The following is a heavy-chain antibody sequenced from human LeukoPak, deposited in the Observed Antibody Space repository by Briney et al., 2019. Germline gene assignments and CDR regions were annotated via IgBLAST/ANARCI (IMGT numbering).Heavy chain of an antibody. CDR2: TSGSGDLT. CDR1: GFTFSSYA. V-gene: IGHV3-23*01. D-gene: IGHD4-17*01. J-gene: IGHJ4*02. CDR3: AKEYGDYPL. Sequence: PGGSLRLSCAASGFTFSSYAMSWVRQAPGTGLEWVSATSGSGDLTYYADSVKGRFTISRDNSKNTVYLQMNSLRAEDTAIYYCAKEYGDYPLWGQGTLVTVSS.